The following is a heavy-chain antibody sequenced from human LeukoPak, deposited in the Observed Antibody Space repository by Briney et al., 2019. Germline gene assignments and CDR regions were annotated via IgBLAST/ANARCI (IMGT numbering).Heavy chain of an antibody. CDR3: AGAWDSSGYYYVPFDY. CDR2: ISGSGSTI. D-gene: IGHD3-22*01. Sequence: PGGSLRLSCAASGFTFSSYAMSWVRQAPGKGLEWVSAISGSGSTIYYADSVKGRFTISRDNAKNSLYLQMNSLRAEDTAVYYCAGAWDSSGYYYVPFDYWGQGTLVTVSS. V-gene: IGHV3-23*01. J-gene: IGHJ4*02. CDR1: GFTFSSYA.